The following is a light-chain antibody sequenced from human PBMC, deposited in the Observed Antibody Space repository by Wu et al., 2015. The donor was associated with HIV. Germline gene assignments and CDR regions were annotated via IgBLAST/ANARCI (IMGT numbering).Light chain of an antibody. Sequence: EIVMTQSPATLSVSPGQRVTLSCRASQTIANKLAWYQQRPGQGPRLLIYETSTRATGIPARFSGRGSGTEFTLTIGDMQSEDFAVYYCQQYKNWPPFTFGQGTRL. CDR1: QTIANK. V-gene: IGKV3-15*01. CDR3: QQYKNWPPFT. J-gene: IGKJ5*01. CDR2: ETS.